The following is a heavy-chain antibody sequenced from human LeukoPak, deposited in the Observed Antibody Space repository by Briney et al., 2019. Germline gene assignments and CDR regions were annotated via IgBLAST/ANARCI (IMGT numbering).Heavy chain of an antibody. CDR2: ISGSGAST. D-gene: IGHD3-22*01. Sequence: HPGGSLSPSCAASGFTFSSYAMSWVRQAPGKGLEWVSAISGSGASTYYADSVKGRFTISRDNSKNTLYLQMNSLRAEDTAVYYCAKSYDSSGYYPFDYWGQGTLVTVSS. V-gene: IGHV3-23*01. CDR1: GFTFSSYA. CDR3: AKSYDSSGYYPFDY. J-gene: IGHJ4*02.